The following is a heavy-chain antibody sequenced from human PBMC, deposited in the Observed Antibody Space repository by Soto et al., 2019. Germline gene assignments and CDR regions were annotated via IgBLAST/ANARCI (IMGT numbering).Heavy chain of an antibody. CDR2: IKSKTDGGTT. Sequence: GGSLRLSCAASGFTFSNAWMSWVRQAPGKGLEWVGRIKSKTDGGTTDYAAPVKGRFTISRDDSKNTLYLQMNSLKTEDTAVYYCTGLYSGYDARFDYWGQRTLVTVSS. J-gene: IGHJ4*02. V-gene: IGHV3-15*01. D-gene: IGHD5-12*01. CDR1: GFTFSNAW. CDR3: TGLYSGYDARFDY.